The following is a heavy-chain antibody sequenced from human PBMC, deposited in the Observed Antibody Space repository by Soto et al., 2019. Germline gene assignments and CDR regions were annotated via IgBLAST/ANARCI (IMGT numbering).Heavy chain of an antibody. D-gene: IGHD3-10*01. CDR1: GYTFTSYG. CDR2: ISGYNGNT. V-gene: IGHV1-18*04. CDR3: ARAGKYYYGSGSPYYYGMDV. J-gene: IGHJ6*02. Sequence: QVQLVQSGAEVKKPGASVKVSCKASGYTFTSYGVRWVRQAPGQGLEWMGWISGYNGNTNYAQKLQGRVTMTTDTSTSTAYMELRSLRSDDTAVYYCARAGKYYYGSGSPYYYGMDVLGQGITVTVSS.